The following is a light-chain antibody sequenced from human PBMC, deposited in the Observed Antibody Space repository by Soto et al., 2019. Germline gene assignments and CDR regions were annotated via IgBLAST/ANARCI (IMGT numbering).Light chain of an antibody. V-gene: IGLV2-14*01. CDR3: SSYAGVNAGGDNHVV. CDR2: EVS. CDR1: SSDVGAYDY. Sequence: QSALTQPASVSGSPGQSITISCTGTSSDVGAYDYVYWYQHRPGKVPQLIISEVSNWPSGSSHRFSGSKSGNTASLTISGLLAEDDGDYYCSSYAGVNAGGDNHVVFGGGTKLTVL. J-gene: IGLJ2*01.